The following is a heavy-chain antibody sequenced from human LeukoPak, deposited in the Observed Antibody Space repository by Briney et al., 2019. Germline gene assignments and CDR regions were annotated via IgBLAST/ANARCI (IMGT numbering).Heavy chain of an antibody. CDR2: ISGSGDYT. CDR3: AKDRRPGRWLGFLH. D-gene: IGHD6-19*01. CDR1: GFTFSSYA. J-gene: IGHJ1*01. V-gene: IGHV3-23*01. Sequence: GGSLRLSCAASGFTFSSYAMSWVRQAPGKGLEWVSAISGSGDYTYYADSVKGRFTISRDDSKSTLYLQTNSLRAEDTAIYYCAKDRRPGRWLGFLHWGQGTLVTASS.